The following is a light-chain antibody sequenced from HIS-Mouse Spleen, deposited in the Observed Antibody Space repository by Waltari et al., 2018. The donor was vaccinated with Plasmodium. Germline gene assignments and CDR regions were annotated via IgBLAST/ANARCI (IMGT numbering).Light chain of an antibody. Sequence: QSALTQPASVSGSPGQSIPISCTGTSRDVGRYNLVSWYQQHPGKAPKLMIDEGSKRPSGVSNRFSGSKSGNTASLTISGLQAEDEADYYCCSYAGSSTFVFGGGTKLTVL. CDR1: SRDVGRYNL. CDR2: EGS. J-gene: IGLJ3*02. CDR3: CSYAGSSTFV. V-gene: IGLV2-23*03.